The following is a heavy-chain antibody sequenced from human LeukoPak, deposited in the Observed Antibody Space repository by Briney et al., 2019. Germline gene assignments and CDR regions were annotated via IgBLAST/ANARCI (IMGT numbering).Heavy chain of an antibody. CDR2: ISSSSGTI. J-gene: IGHJ4*02. Sequence: GGSLRLSCTASGLTFSSYNMNWVRQTPGKGLEWLSYISSSSGTIYYADSVKGRFTISRDNAKNSLDLRMNSLRDEDTALYYCARVANSNYYFDCWGQGTLVTVSS. CDR1: GLTFSSYN. D-gene: IGHD1-7*01. CDR3: ARVANSNYYFDC. V-gene: IGHV3-48*02.